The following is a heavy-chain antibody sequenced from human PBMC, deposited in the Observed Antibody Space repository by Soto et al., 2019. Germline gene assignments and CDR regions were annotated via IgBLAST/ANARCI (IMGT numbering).Heavy chain of an antibody. J-gene: IGHJ4*02. CDR1: GYTFTGDY. V-gene: IGHV1-2*02. CDR2: INPNSGAT. CDR3: ARDAVSTIGDFDY. Sequence: ASVKVSCKASGYTFTGDYIHWVRQAPGQGLEWMGWINPNSGATNQAQKFQGRVTMARDTSISTAYMELSRLTSDDTAVYYCARDAVSTIGDFDYWGQGTLVTVSS. D-gene: IGHD5-12*01.